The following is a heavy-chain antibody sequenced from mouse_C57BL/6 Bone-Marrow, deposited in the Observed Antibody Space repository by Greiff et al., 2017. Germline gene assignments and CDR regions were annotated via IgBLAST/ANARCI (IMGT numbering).Heavy chain of an antibody. CDR1: GFTFSSYA. V-gene: IGHV5-4*01. Sequence: EVLLVESGGGLVKPGGSLKLSCAASGFTFSSYAMSWVRQTPEKRLEWVATISDGGSYTYYPDNVKGRFTISRDNAKNNLYLQMSPLKSEYTAMYYCARQLRAMDYWGQGTAVTGSS. CDR2: ISDGGSYT. J-gene: IGHJ4*01. D-gene: IGHD2-4*01. CDR3: ARQLRAMDY.